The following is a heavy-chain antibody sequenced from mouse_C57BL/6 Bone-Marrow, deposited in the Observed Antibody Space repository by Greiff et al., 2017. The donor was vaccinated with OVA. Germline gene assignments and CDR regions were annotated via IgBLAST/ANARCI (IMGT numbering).Heavy chain of an antibody. CDR2: ISYDGSN. CDR1: GYSITSGYY. CDR3: AIITTVVVPYAMDY. Sequence: EVQLQESGPGLVKPSQSLSLTCSVTGYSITSGYYWNWIRQFPGNKLEWMGYISYDGSNNYNPSLKNRISITRDTSKNQFFLKLNSVTTEDTATYYCAIITTVVVPYAMDYWGQGTSVTVSS. V-gene: IGHV3-6*01. D-gene: IGHD1-1*01. J-gene: IGHJ4*01.